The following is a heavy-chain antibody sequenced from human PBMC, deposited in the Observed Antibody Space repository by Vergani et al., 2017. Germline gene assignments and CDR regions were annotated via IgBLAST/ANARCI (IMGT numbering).Heavy chain of an antibody. Sequence: QVQLQESGPGLVKPSQTLSLTCTVSGGSISSGSYYWSWIRQPAGKGLEWIGRIYTSGSTNYNPSLKSRVTISVDTSKNQFSLKLSSVTAADTAVYYCASLLRGTHYYMDVWGKGTTVTVSS. V-gene: IGHV4-61*02. CDR2: IYTSGST. CDR1: GGSISSGSYY. D-gene: IGHD1-1*01. CDR3: ASLLRGTHYYMDV. J-gene: IGHJ6*03.